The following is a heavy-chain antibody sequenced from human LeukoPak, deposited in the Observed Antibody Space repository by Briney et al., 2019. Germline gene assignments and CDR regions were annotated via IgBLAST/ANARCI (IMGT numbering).Heavy chain of an antibody. J-gene: IGHJ5*02. CDR2: VNDGGST. CDR1: NGSFSGYY. V-gene: IGHV4-34*01. CDR3: ARAAWNGGGGFDP. D-gene: IGHD3-16*01. Sequence: SETLSLTCAVYNGSFSGYYWSWIRQSPEKGLEWIGEVNDGGSTHYNPSLRSRVTISLDTSKNHFSLKLTSVTAADTAVYNCARAAWNGGGGFDPWGQGILVTVSS.